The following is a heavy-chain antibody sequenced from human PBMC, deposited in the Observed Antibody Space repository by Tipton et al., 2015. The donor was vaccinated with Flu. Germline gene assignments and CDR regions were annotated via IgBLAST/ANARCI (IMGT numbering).Heavy chain of an antibody. V-gene: IGHV3-13*01. CDR3: ARGPLPDSNWYNGMDV. CDR2: IDSAGDT. J-gene: IGHJ6*02. Sequence: GSLRLSCAASGFTFNSYDMHWVRQATGEGLQWVSGIDSAGDTYYLDSVKGRFTISRDNAKNSLYLQMNSLRVGDTAVYFCARGPLPDSNWYNGMDVWGQGTTVSVSS. D-gene: IGHD6-13*01. CDR1: GFTFNSYD.